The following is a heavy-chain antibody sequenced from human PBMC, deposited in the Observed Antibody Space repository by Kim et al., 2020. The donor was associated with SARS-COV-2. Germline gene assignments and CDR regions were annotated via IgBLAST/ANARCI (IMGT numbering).Heavy chain of an antibody. D-gene: IGHD2-2*01. CDR2: ISWNGGII. CDR3: AKGSRFPASAPTYYYMDV. J-gene: IGHJ6*03. Sequence: GGSLRLSCAASGFTLGDYAMHWVRQAPGKGLEWVLGISWNGGIIGYADSVKGRFTVSRDNPTNSLYLEMNSLRADDTAIYYCAKGSRFPASAPTYYYMDVWGEGTTVTVSS. V-gene: IGHV3-9*01. CDR1: GFTLGDYA.